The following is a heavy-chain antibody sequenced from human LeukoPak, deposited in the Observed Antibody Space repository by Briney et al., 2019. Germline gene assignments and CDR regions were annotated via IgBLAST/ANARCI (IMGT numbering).Heavy chain of an antibody. CDR2: ISSSSSYI. Sequence: GGALRLSCAASGLTFSSYSMNWVRQAPGKGLEWVSSISSSSSYIYYADSVKGRFTISRDNAKNSLYLQMNSLRAEDTAVYYCARAIAAAGTACGYWGQGTLVTVSS. J-gene: IGHJ4*02. CDR1: GLTFSSYS. CDR3: ARAIAAAGTACGY. D-gene: IGHD6-13*01. V-gene: IGHV3-21*01.